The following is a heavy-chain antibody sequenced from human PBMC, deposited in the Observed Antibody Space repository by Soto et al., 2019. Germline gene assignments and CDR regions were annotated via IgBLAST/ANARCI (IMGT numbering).Heavy chain of an antibody. J-gene: IGHJ6*02. CDR2: IDSDGSST. Sequence: GGSLRLSCAASGFTFGSYLMNWVRQAPGKGLVWVSRIDSDGSSTTYADSVKGRFTTSRDNAKNTLYLQMSSLRVEDTAVYYCVRGRPYGMDVWGQGTTVTVSS. V-gene: IGHV3-74*01. CDR1: GFTFGSYL. CDR3: VRGRPYGMDV.